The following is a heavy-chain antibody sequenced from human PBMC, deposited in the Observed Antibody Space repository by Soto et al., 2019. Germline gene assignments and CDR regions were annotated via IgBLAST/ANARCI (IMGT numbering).Heavy chain of an antibody. Sequence: PGGSLRLSCAASGFTVSSNYMSWVRQAPGKGLEWVSVIHSGGSTYYADSVKGRFTISRDNSKNTLYLQMNSLRAEDTAVYYCARDLGQGGHAFDIWGQGTMVTVSS. CDR2: IHSGGST. J-gene: IGHJ3*02. CDR1: GFTVSSNY. D-gene: IGHD7-27*01. CDR3: ARDLGQGGHAFDI. V-gene: IGHV3-53*01.